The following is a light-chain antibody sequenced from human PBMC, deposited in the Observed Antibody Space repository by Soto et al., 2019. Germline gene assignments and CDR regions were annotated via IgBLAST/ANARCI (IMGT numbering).Light chain of an antibody. J-gene: IGLJ1*01. CDR2: EVR. Sequence: QSALTQPASVSGSPGQSITISCTGTSSDVGGYNYVSWYQQHPGKAPKLMIYEVRNRPSGVSNRFSGSKSGNTASLTISGLQAEDEADYYCSSYTSRSTLVFGTGTKVTAL. V-gene: IGLV2-14*01. CDR1: SSDVGGYNY. CDR3: SSYTSRSTLV.